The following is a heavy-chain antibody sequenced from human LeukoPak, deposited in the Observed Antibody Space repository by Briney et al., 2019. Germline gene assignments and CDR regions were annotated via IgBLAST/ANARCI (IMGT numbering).Heavy chain of an antibody. D-gene: IGHD6-19*01. CDR3: ARDSRWLLDY. V-gene: IGHV3-7*03. J-gene: IGHJ4*02. CDR2: IKEDGGVE. CDR1: GFTFSSHW. Sequence: HPGGSLRLSCTASGFTFSSHWMTWVRQPPGKGLEWVANIKEDGGVEYYVDSVKGRFTISRDNTKNALYLQMNNLRADDTAVYFCARDSRWLLDYWGQGTLITVSS.